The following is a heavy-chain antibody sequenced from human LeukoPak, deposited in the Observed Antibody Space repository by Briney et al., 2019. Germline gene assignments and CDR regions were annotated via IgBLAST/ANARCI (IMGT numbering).Heavy chain of an antibody. CDR1: GFTFSSYS. CDR2: ISSASNTI. Sequence: GESPRLSCAASGFTFSSYSMNWVRQAPGKGLEWVSYISSASNTIYYPDSVKGRFTISRDNAKNSLYLQMNSLRAEDTAMYYCARDGWFGDYNWFDPWGQGTLVTVSS. V-gene: IGHV3-48*01. J-gene: IGHJ5*02. CDR3: ARDGWFGDYNWFDP. D-gene: IGHD3-10*01.